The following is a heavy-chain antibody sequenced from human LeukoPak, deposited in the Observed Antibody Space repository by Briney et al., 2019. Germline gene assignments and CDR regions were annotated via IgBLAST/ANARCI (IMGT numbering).Heavy chain of an antibody. D-gene: IGHD6-13*01. CDR3: ARERQQQLGNYFDY. V-gene: IGHV4-4*07. J-gene: IGHJ4*02. Sequence: PSETLSLTCTVSGGSISSYYWSWFRNPAGKEWNGIGRIYTSGSTNYNPSLKSRVTMSVDTSKNQFSLKLSSVTAADTAVYYCARERQQQLGNYFDYWGQGTLVTVSS. CDR1: GGSISSYY. CDR2: IYTSGST.